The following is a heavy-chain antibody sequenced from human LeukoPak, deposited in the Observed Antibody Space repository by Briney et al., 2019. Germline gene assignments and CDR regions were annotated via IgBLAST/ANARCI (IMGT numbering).Heavy chain of an antibody. Sequence: PSETLSLTCAVSGYSISSNNWWAWVRQPPGKGLEWIGYIYYNGNTYYNPYNPSLKSRVTISVDKSKNQFSLKLSSVTAADTAVYYCATRSFLLGDTAFGPGYGMDVWGQGTTVTVSS. D-gene: IGHD5-18*01. CDR1: GYSISSNNW. V-gene: IGHV4-28*01. CDR2: IYYNGNT. CDR3: ATRSFLLGDTAFGPGYGMDV. J-gene: IGHJ6*02.